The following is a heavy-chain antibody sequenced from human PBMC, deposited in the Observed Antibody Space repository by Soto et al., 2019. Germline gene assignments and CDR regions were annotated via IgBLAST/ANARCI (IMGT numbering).Heavy chain of an antibody. V-gene: IGHV1-24*01. CDR3: ATGRRSYYYGSGSYRSRGEVIY. Sequence: ASVKVSCKVSGYTLTELSMHWVRLAPGKGLEWMGGFDPEDGETIYAQKFQGRVTVTEDTSTDTAYMELSSLRSEDTAVYYCATGRRSYYYGSGSYRSRGEVIYWGQGTLVTVSS. CDR2: FDPEDGET. CDR1: GYTLTELS. J-gene: IGHJ4*02. D-gene: IGHD3-10*01.